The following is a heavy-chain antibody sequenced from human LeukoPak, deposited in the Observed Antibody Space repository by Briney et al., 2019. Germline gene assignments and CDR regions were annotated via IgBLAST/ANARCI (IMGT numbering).Heavy chain of an antibody. CDR2: IYYSGST. CDR1: GGSISSSRYY. Sequence: PSETLSLTCTVSGGSISSSRYYWGWVRQPPGRGLECIGSIYYSGSTYYNPSLKSRVTISVDTSKSQFSLKLSSVTAADTAVYYCARHSTLRFLEWLPTLFDYWGQGTLVTVSS. CDR3: ARHSTLRFLEWLPTLFDY. D-gene: IGHD3-3*01. J-gene: IGHJ4*02. V-gene: IGHV4-39*01.